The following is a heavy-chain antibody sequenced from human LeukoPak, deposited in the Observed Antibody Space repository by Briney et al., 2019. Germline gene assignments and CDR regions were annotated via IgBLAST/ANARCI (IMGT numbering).Heavy chain of an antibody. V-gene: IGHV3-21*01. J-gene: IGHJ6*03. CDR1: GFTFSSYS. CDR3: ARVELAPYYYYMDV. D-gene: IGHD1-7*01. Sequence: GGSLRLSCAASGFTFSSYSMSWVRQAPGKGLEWVSSISSSSSYIYYADSVKGRFTISRDNAKNSLYLQMNSLRAEDTAVYYCARVELAPYYYYMDVWGKGTTVTVSS. CDR2: ISSSSSYI.